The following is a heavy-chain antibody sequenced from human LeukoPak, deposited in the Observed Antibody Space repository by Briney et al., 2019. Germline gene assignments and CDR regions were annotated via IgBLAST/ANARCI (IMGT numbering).Heavy chain of an antibody. J-gene: IGHJ4*02. Sequence: GASVKVSCKASGGTFSSCAISWVRQAPGQGLEWMGRIIPILGIANYAQKFQGRVTITADKSTSTAYMELSSLRSEDTAVYYCAREPAAIDYFDYWGQGTLVTVSS. CDR3: AREPAAIDYFDY. V-gene: IGHV1-69*04. CDR2: IIPILGIA. D-gene: IGHD2-2*02. CDR1: GGTFSSCA.